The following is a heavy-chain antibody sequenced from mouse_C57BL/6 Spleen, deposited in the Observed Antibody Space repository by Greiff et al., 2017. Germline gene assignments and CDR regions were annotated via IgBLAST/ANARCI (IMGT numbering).Heavy chain of an antibody. CDR2: IISGGSYT. CDR3: ARHERSSYWDFNV. J-gene: IGHJ1*03. Sequence: EVKLMESGGDLVKPGGSLTLSCAASGFTFSSYGMSWVRQTPDKRLVWVATIISGGSYTYYPDSVKGRFTISRDNAKNTLYLQMSSLKSEDTAMYYCARHERSSYWDFNVWGTGTTGTVAS. CDR1: GFTFSSYG. V-gene: IGHV5-6*01.